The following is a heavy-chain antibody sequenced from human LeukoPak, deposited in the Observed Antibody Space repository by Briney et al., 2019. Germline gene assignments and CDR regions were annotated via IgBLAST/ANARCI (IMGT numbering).Heavy chain of an antibody. V-gene: IGHV1-18*01. Sequence: ASVKVSCKASGYTFTSYGISWVRQAPGQGLEWMGWISAYNGNTNYAQKLQGRVTMTTDTSTSTAYMELRSLRSDDTAVYYCARGGDNYDILTGYYMADYYYGMDVWGQGTTVTVSS. CDR2: ISAYNGNT. D-gene: IGHD3-9*01. J-gene: IGHJ6*02. CDR3: ARGGDNYDILTGYYMADYYYGMDV. CDR1: GYTFTSYG.